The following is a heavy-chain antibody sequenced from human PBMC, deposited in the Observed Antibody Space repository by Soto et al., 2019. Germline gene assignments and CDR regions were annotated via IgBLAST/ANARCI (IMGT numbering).Heavy chain of an antibody. CDR2: MNPNSGNT. CDR3: ARATLDYYGSGSYYIDDY. Sequence: VASVKVSCKASGYTFTSYDINWVRQATGQGLEWMGWMNPNSGNTGYAQKFQGRVTMTRNTSISTAYMELSSLRSEDTAVYYCARATLDYYGSGSYYIDDYWGQGTLVTVSS. D-gene: IGHD3-10*01. CDR1: GYTFTSYD. V-gene: IGHV1-8*01. J-gene: IGHJ4*02.